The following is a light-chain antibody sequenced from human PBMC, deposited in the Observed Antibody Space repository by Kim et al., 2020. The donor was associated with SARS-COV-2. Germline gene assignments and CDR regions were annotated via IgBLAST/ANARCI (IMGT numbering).Light chain of an antibody. CDR2: VNS. CDR3: QSYDSSLSASV. V-gene: IGLV1-40*01. CDR1: SSNIGAGYD. Sequence: QLVLTQPPSVSGAPGQRVTISCTGSSSNIGAGYDVHWYQQLPGTAPKLLIYVNSNRPSGVPDRFSGSKSGTSASLAITGLQAEDEADYYCQSYDSSLSASVFGGGTQLTVL. J-gene: IGLJ2*01.